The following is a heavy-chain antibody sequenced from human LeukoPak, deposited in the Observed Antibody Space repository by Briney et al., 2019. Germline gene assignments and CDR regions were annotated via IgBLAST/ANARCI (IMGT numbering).Heavy chain of an antibody. J-gene: IGHJ4*02. CDR1: GFTFSNYG. Sequence: GGSLRLSCAASGFTFSNYGIHWVRQAPGKGLEWVAFIRYDGSDEYYAESVKGRFTISRDNSKNTLHLQMNSLRDEDTAVYYCAKDGHYDSSGYHYWGQGTLVTVSS. D-gene: IGHD3-22*01. CDR2: IRYDGSDE. V-gene: IGHV3-30*02. CDR3: AKDGHYDSSGYHY.